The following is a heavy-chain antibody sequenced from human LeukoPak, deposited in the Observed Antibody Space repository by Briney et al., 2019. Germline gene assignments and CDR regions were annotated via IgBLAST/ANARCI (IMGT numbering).Heavy chain of an antibody. D-gene: IGHD5-24*01. CDR1: GFNFDDYT. Sequence: GGSLRLSCAASGFNFDDYTMHWVRQAPGKGLEWVSLVAWDGGGTFFADSVKGRFTVSRDNSKNSLSLYMNSLTTEDTALYYCVRGHGYNLEDYFDDWGQGTLVTVSS. CDR3: VRGHGYNLEDYFDD. J-gene: IGHJ4*02. V-gene: IGHV3-43*01. CDR2: VAWDGGGT.